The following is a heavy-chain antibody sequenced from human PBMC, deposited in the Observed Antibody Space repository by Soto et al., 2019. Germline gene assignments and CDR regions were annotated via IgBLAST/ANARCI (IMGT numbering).Heavy chain of an antibody. V-gene: IGHV1-69*01. D-gene: IGHD5-12*01. Sequence: QVQLVQSGAEVKKPGSSVKVSCTASGGTFSSYAISWVRQAPGQGLEWMGGIIPIFGTANYAQKFQGRVTITADESTSPAYMELSSLRSEDTAVYYCARDPVEMATITDWFDPWGQGTLVTVAS. CDR1: GGTFSSYA. CDR2: IIPIFGTA. J-gene: IGHJ5*02. CDR3: ARDPVEMATITDWFDP.